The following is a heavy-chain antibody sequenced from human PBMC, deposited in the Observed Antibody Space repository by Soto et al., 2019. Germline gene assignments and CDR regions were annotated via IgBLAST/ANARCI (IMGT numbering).Heavy chain of an antibody. Sequence: EVQLVESGGGLVQPGGSLRLSCAASGFTFSSYWMSWVRQAPGKGLEWVANIKQDGREKYYVDSVRGRFTISRDNAKNSLYLQLNSLRAEDTAVYYCARVAGPGFAYWGQGNLVTVSS. CDR2: IKQDGREK. J-gene: IGHJ4*02. D-gene: IGHD1-1*01. CDR3: ARVAGPGFAY. CDR1: GFTFSSYW. V-gene: IGHV3-7*01.